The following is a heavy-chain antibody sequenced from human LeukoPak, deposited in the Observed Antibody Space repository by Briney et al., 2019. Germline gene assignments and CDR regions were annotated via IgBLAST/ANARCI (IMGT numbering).Heavy chain of an antibody. D-gene: IGHD1-1*01. Sequence: PSETLPLTCAVYGGSFSGYYWSWIRQPPGKGLEWIGEINHSGSTNYNPSLKSRVTISVDTSKNQFSLKLSSVTAADTAVYYCARGPRTTGTRVLWYYFDYWGQGTLVTVSS. J-gene: IGHJ4*02. CDR2: INHSGST. CDR1: GGSFSGYY. CDR3: ARGPRTTGTRVLWYYFDY. V-gene: IGHV4-34*01.